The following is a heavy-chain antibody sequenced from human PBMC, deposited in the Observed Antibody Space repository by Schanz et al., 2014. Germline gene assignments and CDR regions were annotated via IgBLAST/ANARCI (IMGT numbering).Heavy chain of an antibody. CDR3: TAGQLWSGGGFDL. J-gene: IGHJ5*02. CDR2: IKSKFDGATT. Sequence: EVQLVESGGGLVKPGGFLRLSCAASGFTFSDAWMSWVRQAPGKGLEWVGRIKSKFDGATTDYVAPVKGRFSISRDDSTNTLYLQMSSLKMEDTAVYYGTAGQLWSGGGFDLWGQGALVTVSS. CDR1: GFTFSDAW. V-gene: IGHV3-15*01. D-gene: IGHD3-10*01.